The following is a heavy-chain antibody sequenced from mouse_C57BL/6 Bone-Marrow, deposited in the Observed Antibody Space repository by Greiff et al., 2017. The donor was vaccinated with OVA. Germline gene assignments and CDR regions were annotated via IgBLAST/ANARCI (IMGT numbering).Heavy chain of an antibody. CDR2: IDPETGGT. CDR3: PYGSSLAY. D-gene: IGHD1-1*01. V-gene: IGHV1-15*01. CDR1: GYTFTDYE. J-gene: IGHJ3*01. Sequence: VKLMESGAELVRPGASVTLSCKASGYTFTDYEMHWVKQTPVHGLEWIGAIDPETGGTAYNQKFKGKAILTADKSSSTAYMELRSLTSEDSAVYYCPYGSSLAYWGQGTLVTVSA.